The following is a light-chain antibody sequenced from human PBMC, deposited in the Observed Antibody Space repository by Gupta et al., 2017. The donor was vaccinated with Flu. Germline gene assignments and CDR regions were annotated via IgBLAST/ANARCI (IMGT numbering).Light chain of an antibody. J-gene: IGKJ5*01. CDR1: QRISSY. Sequence: DIQMTQSPSSLSASVGDRVTSSCRASQRISSYLNWYQQKPGKAPKLMIYAASRVKSGVTSCFSGCGYTKDFTLTSSRRQDEDCDDYYEQQSYSTMAFGQGTHVDIK. CDR2: AAS. CDR3: QQSYSTMA. V-gene: IGKV1-39*01.